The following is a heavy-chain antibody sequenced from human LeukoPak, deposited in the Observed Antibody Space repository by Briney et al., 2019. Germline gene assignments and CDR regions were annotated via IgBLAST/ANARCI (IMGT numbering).Heavy chain of an antibody. J-gene: IGHJ6*03. CDR3: ARVTWLDETNYYYYYMDV. CDR2: INPNSGGT. CDR1: GYSFTNYA. Sequence: GASVKVSCKASGYSFTNYAMNWVRQAPGQGLEWMGWINPNSGGTNYAQKFQGRVTMTRDTSISTAYMELSRLRSDDTAVYYCARVTWLDETNYYYYYMDVWGKGTTVTISS. D-gene: IGHD6-19*01. V-gene: IGHV1-2*02.